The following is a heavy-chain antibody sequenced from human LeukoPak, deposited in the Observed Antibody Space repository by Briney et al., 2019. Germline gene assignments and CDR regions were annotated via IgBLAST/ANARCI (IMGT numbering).Heavy chain of an antibody. V-gene: IGHV3-30*02. CDR1: TFTLSDYG. D-gene: IGHD3-16*02. CDR2: IRYDGTKT. Sequence: PGGSLRLSCVGSTFTLSDYGMHWVRQAPGKGLERVAFIRYDGTKTYYADSAKGRFTISRDNSKNTLYLETNSLRAEDTAVFYCAKDGVILAPGIYWYMDVWGRGTTVTVSS. CDR3: AKDGVILAPGIYWYMDV. J-gene: IGHJ6*03.